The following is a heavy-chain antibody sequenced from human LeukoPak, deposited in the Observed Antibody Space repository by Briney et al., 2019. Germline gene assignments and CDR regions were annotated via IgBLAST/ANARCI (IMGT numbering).Heavy chain of an antibody. Sequence: GGSLRLSCAASGFTFDDYAMHWVRQAPGKGLEWVSGISWNSGSIGYADSVKGRFTISRDNVKNSLYLQMNSLRAEDTAMYYCATASSSWHWGQGTLVTVSS. D-gene: IGHD6-13*01. CDR3: ATASSSWH. CDR2: ISWNSGSI. V-gene: IGHV3-9*01. CDR1: GFTFDDYA. J-gene: IGHJ4*02.